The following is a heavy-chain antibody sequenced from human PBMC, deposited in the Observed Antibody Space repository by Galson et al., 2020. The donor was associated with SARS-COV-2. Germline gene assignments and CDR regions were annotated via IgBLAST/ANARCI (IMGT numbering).Heavy chain of an antibody. CDR2: IDPKSGGT. J-gene: IGHJ5*02. D-gene: IGHD4-17*01. V-gene: IGHV1-2*04. CDR3: VRGPSNGANT. Sequence: ASVKVSCKASGYSFIDYYVHWVRQAPGQGFEWMGWIDPKSGGTLYVQKFQGWVTMTTDTSISTVYLELSRLTSDDTAKYYCVRGPSNGANTWGQGTLVTVSS. CDR1: GYSFIDYY.